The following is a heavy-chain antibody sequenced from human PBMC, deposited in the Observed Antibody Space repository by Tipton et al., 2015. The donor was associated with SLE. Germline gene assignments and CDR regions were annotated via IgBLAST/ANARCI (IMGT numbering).Heavy chain of an antibody. CDR1: GGSISSSSYY. CDR3: ASSNGYSSSWYGPYNWDDP. CDR2: IYYSGST. D-gene: IGHD6-13*01. J-gene: IGHJ5*02. Sequence: TLSLTCTVSGGSISSSSYYWGWIRQPPGKGLEWIGSIYYSGSTYYNPSLKSRVTISVDTSKNQFSLKLSSVTAADTAVHYCASSNGYSSSWYGPYNWDDPWGQGPLVTVSS. V-gene: IGHV4-39*07.